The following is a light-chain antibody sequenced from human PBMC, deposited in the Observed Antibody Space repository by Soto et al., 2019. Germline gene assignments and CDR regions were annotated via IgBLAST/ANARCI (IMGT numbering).Light chain of an antibody. CDR3: QQYGSSPPVT. V-gene: IGKV3-20*01. Sequence: EIVLTQSPGTLSLSPGERATLSCRASQSVSSGYLAWYQQKPGQPPRVLIYETSSRATGIPDRFSGSGSGTDFTLTICSLEPEDFAVYYCQQYGSSPPVTFGPGTRVDIK. J-gene: IGKJ3*01. CDR2: ETS. CDR1: QSVSSGY.